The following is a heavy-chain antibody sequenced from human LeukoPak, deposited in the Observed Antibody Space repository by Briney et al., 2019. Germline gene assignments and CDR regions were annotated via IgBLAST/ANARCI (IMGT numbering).Heavy chain of an antibody. CDR1: GLTFSNYW. CDR3: ASGRQLGY. CDR2: IKEDGSEK. J-gene: IGHJ4*02. V-gene: IGHV3-7*01. D-gene: IGHD6-13*01. Sequence: GGSLRLSCAASGLTFSNYWMSWVRQAPGKGLEWVANIKEDGSEKYYVDSVKGRFTISRDNARNSLYLQMNSLRVEDTAVYYRASGRQLGYWGQGTLVTVSS.